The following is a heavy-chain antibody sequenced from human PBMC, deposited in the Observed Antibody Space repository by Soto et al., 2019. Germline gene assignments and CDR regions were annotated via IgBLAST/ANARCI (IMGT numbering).Heavy chain of an antibody. V-gene: IGHV1-69*04. CDR2: IVPTVDTS. D-gene: IGHD5-12*01. CDR3: VRVVAIPGYPDN. Sequence: QVQLVQSGAEVRQPASSVKVSCKTSGATFSSYAITWVRQAPGQGLEWMGRIVPTVDTSTYAQKFQGRVTINADKFTNTVYMELSSLRSDDTAVYYCVRVVAIPGYPDNWGQGTLVTVSS. J-gene: IGHJ4*02. CDR1: GATFSSYA.